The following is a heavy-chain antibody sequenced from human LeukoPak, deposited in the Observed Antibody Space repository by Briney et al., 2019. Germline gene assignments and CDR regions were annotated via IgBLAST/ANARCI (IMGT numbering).Heavy chain of an antibody. D-gene: IGHD3-10*01. V-gene: IGHV3-48*02. Sequence: GGSLRLSCAASGFTFSSYSMNWVRQAPGKGLEWVSYISGSTTIYYADSVKGRFTISRDNAKNSLYLQMNSRRDEDTAVYYCARGCFGYWGQGTLVTVSS. CDR3: ARGCFGY. CDR1: GFTFSSYS. CDR2: ISGSTTI. J-gene: IGHJ4*02.